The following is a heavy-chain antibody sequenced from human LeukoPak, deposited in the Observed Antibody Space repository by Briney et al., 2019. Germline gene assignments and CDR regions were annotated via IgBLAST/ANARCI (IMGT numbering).Heavy chain of an antibody. J-gene: IGHJ3*02. D-gene: IGHD3-3*01. CDR2: ISWNSGSI. CDR1: GFTFDDYA. Sequence: PGGSLRLSCADPGFTFDDYAMHWVRQAPGKGLEWVSGISWNSGSIGYADSVKGRFTISRDNAKNSLYLQMNSLRAEDTALYYCAKGAIRFLEWFDAFDIWGQGTMVTVSS. V-gene: IGHV3-9*01. CDR3: AKGAIRFLEWFDAFDI.